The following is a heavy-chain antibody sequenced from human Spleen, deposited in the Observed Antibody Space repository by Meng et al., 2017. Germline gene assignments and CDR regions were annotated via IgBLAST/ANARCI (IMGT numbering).Heavy chain of an antibody. V-gene: IGHV4-59*11. CDR1: GITFRNLW. CDR2: IHNSGGP. Sequence: ESLKISCVASGITFRNLWMTWVRQAPGKGLEWIGYIHNSGGPTYNPSLKSRVTMSVDTSKNQFSLKLSSVAAADTAVYYCARDIREVGATYYLDYWGQGTLVTVSS. D-gene: IGHD1-26*01. CDR3: ARDIREVGATYYLDY. J-gene: IGHJ4*02.